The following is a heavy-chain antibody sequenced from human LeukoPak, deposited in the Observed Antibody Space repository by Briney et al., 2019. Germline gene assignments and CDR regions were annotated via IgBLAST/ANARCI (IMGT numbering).Heavy chain of an antibody. CDR2: INPSDGST. J-gene: IGHJ6*02. CDR3: AREALQMDYYYGMDV. V-gene: IGHV1-46*01. Sequence: ASVKVSCKASGYIFISYYIHWVRQAPGQGLEWMGVINPSDGSTNYAQKYQDRVTMTRDTSTGTVYMQLSRLRSDNTAVYYCAREALQMDYYYGMDVWGQGTTVTVSS. CDR1: GYIFISYY. D-gene: IGHD5-24*01.